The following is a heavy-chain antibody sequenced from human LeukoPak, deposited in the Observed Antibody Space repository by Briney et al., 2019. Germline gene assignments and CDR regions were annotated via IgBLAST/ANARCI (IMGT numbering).Heavy chain of an antibody. CDR1: GYTFTGYY. CDR2: INPNSGGT. D-gene: IGHD1-26*01. J-gene: IGHJ3*02. Sequence: ASVEVSCKASGYTFTGYYMHWVRQAPGQGLEGMGWINPNSGGTKYAQKFKGRVTITRDTSISTAYMELSRLRSDDTAVYYCARDRPIVGATGGDAFDIWGQGTMVTVSS. CDR3: ARDRPIVGATGGDAFDI. V-gene: IGHV1-2*02.